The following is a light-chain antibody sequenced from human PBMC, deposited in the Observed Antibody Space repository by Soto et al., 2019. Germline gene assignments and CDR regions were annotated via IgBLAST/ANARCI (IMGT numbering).Light chain of an antibody. J-gene: IGLJ1*01. Sequence: QCLLTLPPSVSGAPGQRFTIVCTGSISNIGADYHVHWYHQLPGTAPRLLIYGNTNRPSGVPGRFSGSKSDTSASLAITGLQAEDEGDYYCKSYDTSLRAYVFGTGTKVTVL. CDR2: GNT. V-gene: IGLV1-40*01. CDR1: ISNIGADYH. CDR3: KSYDTSLRAYV.